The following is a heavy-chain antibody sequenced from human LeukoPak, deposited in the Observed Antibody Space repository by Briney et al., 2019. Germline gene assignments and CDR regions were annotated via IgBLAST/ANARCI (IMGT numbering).Heavy chain of an antibody. D-gene: IGHD6-6*01. CDR2: IYYSGST. J-gene: IGHJ4*02. CDR3: ARSFEYSSSSYY. CDR1: GGSISSSSYY. Sequence: PSETLSLTCTVSGGSISSSSYYWGWIRQPPGKGLEWIGSIYYSGSTYYNPSLKSRVTISVDTSKNQFSLKLSSVTAADTAVYYCARSFEYSSSSYYWGQGTLVTVSS. V-gene: IGHV4-39*01.